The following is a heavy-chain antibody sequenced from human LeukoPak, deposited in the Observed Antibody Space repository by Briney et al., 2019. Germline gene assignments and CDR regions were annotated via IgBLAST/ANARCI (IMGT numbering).Heavy chain of an antibody. V-gene: IGHV3-33*06. CDR3: ANDELRYLLD. D-gene: IGHD3-9*01. CDR1: GFIFSSYG. Sequence: PGGSPRLSCAASGFIFSSYGMHWVRQAPGKGLEWVAVIWYDGSQTYYADSVKGRFTISRDNSKKTVHLQMNSLRAEDTAVYYCANDELRYLLDWGQGTTVTVSS. J-gene: IGHJ6*02. CDR2: IWYDGSQT.